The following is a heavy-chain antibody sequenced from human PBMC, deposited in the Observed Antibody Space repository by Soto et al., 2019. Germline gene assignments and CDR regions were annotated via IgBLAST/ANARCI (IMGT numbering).Heavy chain of an antibody. J-gene: IGHJ5*02. D-gene: IGHD2-15*01. CDR3: ARGRDCSGGSCTAIGWFDP. CDR2: IIPIFGTA. V-gene: IGHV1-69*06. CDR1: GGTFSSYA. Sequence: QVQLVQSGAEVKKPGSSVKVSCKASGGTFSSYAISWVRQAPGQGLEWVGGIIPIFGTANYAQKFQGRVTITADKSTSTAYMELSSLRSEDTAVYYCARGRDCSGGSCTAIGWFDPWGQGTLVTVSS.